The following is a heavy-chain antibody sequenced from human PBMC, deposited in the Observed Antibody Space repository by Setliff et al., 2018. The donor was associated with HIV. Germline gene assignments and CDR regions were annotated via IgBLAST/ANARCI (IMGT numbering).Heavy chain of an antibody. CDR2: VYCTGRS. J-gene: IGHJ4*02. CDR3: ARDQGSSEIDY. D-gene: IGHD6-6*01. V-gene: IGHV4-39*02. Sequence: SETLSLTCTVSGGSISSTAYYWGWIRQPPGKGLEWIGSVYCTGRSFFNPSLKSRLTMSVDRSKNQFSLKLTSVTAADTAVYYCARDQGSSEIDYWGQGTLVTVSS. CDR1: GGSISSTAYY.